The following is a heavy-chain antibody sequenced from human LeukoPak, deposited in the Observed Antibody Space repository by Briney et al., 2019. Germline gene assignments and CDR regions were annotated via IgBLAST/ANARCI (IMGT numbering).Heavy chain of an antibody. J-gene: IGHJ4*02. CDR3: ARVGTSYSSGWYTKYFDY. CDR2: IYYSGST. D-gene: IGHD6-19*01. V-gene: IGHV4-59*01. CDR1: GGSISSYY. Sequence: SETQSLTCTVSGGSISSYYWSWIRQPPGKGLEWIGYIYYSGSTNYNPSLKSRVTISVDTSKNQFSLKLSSVTAADTAVYYCARVGTSYSSGWYTKYFDYWGQGTLVTVSS.